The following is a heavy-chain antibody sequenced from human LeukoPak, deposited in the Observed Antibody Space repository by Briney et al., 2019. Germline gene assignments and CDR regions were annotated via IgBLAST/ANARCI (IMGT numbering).Heavy chain of an antibody. CDR1: GFTFSSYS. CDR3: ASGGDGSGYYYYGMDV. V-gene: IGHV3-21*01. CDR2: ISSSGSSI. Sequence: GGSLRLSCAASGFTFSSYSMNWVRQAPGKGLEWVSSISSSGSSIYYADSVKGRFTISRDNAKNSPYLQMNSLRAEDTAVYYCASGGDGSGYYYYGMDVWGQGTTVTVSS. J-gene: IGHJ6*02. D-gene: IGHD3-10*01.